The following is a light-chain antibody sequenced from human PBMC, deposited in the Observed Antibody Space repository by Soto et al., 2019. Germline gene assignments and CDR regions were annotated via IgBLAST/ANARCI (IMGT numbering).Light chain of an antibody. Sequence: DIQMSQSPSALSASVGDRVTITCRAAESISRHLNWYQQKPGRAPDLLIYAASTLQNGVPSRFTGSGSGTEFTLTVTGLQLEDFATYYCHHEYITLATFCQWTRLEIK. CDR1: ESISRH. CDR2: AAS. V-gene: IGKV1-39*01. CDR3: HHEYITLAT. J-gene: IGKJ5*01.